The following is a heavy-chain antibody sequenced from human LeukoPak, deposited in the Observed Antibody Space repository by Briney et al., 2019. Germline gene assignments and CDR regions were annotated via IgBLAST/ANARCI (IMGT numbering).Heavy chain of an antibody. CDR3: ARAGYGDSDFDY. J-gene: IGHJ4*02. CDR1: GYSISTSYY. D-gene: IGHD4-17*01. CDR2: IYHSGNT. V-gene: IGHV4-38-2*02. Sequence: SSETLSLTCTVSGYSISTSYYWGWIRQPPGKGLEWIGSIYHSGNTYYNPSLKSRVTISVDTSKNQFSLKLNSVTAADTAVYYCARAGYGDSDFDYWGQGTLVTVSS.